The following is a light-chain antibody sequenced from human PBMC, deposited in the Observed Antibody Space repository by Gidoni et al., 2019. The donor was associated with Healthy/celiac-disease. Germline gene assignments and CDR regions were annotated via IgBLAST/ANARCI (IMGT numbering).Light chain of an antibody. J-gene: IGKJ2*01. CDR2: AGS. V-gene: IGKV1-39*01. Sequence: TEMTQSPSSLSASVGDRVTITCRASQGISSYLNWYQQKPGEAPKLLIYAGSSLQSGVPSRFSGSGSGTGFTLTISSLEPENFATYYCQQSYSTPYTFGQGTKLEIK. CDR3: QQSYSTPYT. CDR1: QGISSY.